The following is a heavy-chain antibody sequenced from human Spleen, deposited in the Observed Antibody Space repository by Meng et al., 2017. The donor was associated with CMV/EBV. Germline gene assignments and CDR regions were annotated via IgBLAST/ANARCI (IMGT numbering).Heavy chain of an antibody. J-gene: IGHJ3*02. CDR2: INHSGST. V-gene: IGHV4-34*01. CDR1: GGSFSGYY. Sequence: GSLRLSCAVYGGSFSGYYWSWIRQPPGKGLEWIGEINHSGSTNYNPSLKSRVTISVDTSKNQFSLKLSSVTAADTAVYYCASLNAFDIWGQGTRVTVSS. CDR3: ASLNAFDI.